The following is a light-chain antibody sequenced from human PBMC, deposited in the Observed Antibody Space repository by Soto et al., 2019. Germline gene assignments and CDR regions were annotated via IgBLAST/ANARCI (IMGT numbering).Light chain of an antibody. Sequence: QSALTQPASVSGSPGQSITISCTGTSSDVGGYNYVSWYQQHPGKAPKLMIYDVSNRPSGVSNRFSGSKSGNTASLPISGLQAEDEADYYCSSYTSSSTLYVFGTGTMVTVL. V-gene: IGLV2-14*01. CDR3: SSYTSSSTLYV. CDR2: DVS. CDR1: SSDVGGYNY. J-gene: IGLJ1*01.